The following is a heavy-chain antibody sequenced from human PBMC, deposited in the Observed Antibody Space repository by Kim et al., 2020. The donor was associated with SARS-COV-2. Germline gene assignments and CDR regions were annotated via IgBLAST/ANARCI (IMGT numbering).Heavy chain of an antibody. J-gene: IGHJ6*02. V-gene: IGHV3-74*01. CDR3: ARGYCSSTSCSYYYYGMDV. CDR1: GFTFSSYW. D-gene: IGHD2-2*01. Sequence: GGSLRLSCAASGFTFSSYWMHWVRQAPGKGLVWVSRINSDGSSTSYADSVKGRFTISRDNAKNTLYLQMNSLRAEDTAVYYCARGYCSSTSCSYYYYGMDVWGQGTTVTVSS. CDR2: INSDGSST.